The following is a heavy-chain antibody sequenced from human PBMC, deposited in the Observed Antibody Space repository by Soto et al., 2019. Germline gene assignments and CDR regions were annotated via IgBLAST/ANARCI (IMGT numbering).Heavy chain of an antibody. D-gene: IGHD3-10*01. J-gene: IGHJ3*02. CDR2: IGSGGRTT. CDR1: RFTFSNYE. CDR3: ATGSGGGGAFDI. Sequence: EVQLVESGGGLVLPGGSLRLSCAASRFTFSNYEMNWVRQAPGKGLEWVSYIGSGGRTTYYADSLKGRFTISRDNAKNSLYLQMDRRRAEDTAVYYCATGSGGGGAFDIWGQGTMVTVSS. V-gene: IGHV3-48*03.